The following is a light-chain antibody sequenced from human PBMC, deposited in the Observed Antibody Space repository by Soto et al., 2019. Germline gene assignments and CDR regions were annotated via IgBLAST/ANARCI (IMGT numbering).Light chain of an antibody. CDR1: LDMNNY. Sequence: DIQLTQSPSFLSASVGDRVIITCRASLDMNNYLAWYQQTPGKAPKLLIYDASSLESGVPSRFSGSGSGTEFTLTISSLQPDDFATYYCQQYNSYPWTFGQGTKVDI. V-gene: IGKV1-9*01. CDR3: QQYNSYPWT. CDR2: DAS. J-gene: IGKJ1*01.